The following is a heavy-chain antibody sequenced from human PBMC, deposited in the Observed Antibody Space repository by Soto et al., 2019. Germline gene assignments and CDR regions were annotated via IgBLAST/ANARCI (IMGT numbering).Heavy chain of an antibody. D-gene: IGHD2-21*02. J-gene: IGHJ3*02. Sequence: ASVNVSCKASGGTFSSYAISWVRQAPGQGLEWMGGIIPIFGTANYAQKFQGGVTITADESTSTAYMELSSLRSEDTAVYYCASLAYCGGDCYYAFDIWGQGTMVTVSS. V-gene: IGHV1-69*13. CDR1: GGTFSSYA. CDR3: ASLAYCGGDCYYAFDI. CDR2: IIPIFGTA.